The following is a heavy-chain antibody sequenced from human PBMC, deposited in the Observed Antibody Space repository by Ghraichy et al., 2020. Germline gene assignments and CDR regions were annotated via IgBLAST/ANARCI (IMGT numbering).Heavy chain of an antibody. Sequence: GGSLRLSCAASGFTFGNYAMTWVRQAPGKGLEWVSTISGSGVSTYYADSVKSRFTISRDNSRNTLFLKMNSLRADDTAIFYCAQNPRSGTTRYHYYAIDVWGQGTAVTVSS. CDR2: ISGSGVST. J-gene: IGHJ6*02. CDR1: GFTFGNYA. D-gene: IGHD3-10*01. V-gene: IGHV3-23*01. CDR3: AQNPRSGTTRYHYYAIDV.